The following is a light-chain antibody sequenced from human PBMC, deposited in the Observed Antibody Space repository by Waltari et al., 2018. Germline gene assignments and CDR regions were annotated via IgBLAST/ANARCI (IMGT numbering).Light chain of an antibody. Sequence: DIQMTQSPSSLSASVGDRITITGRASQSIDFYLHWYRQRPGKAPELLIYASNILQSGGPSRFRGSGSGKEFTLTISSLQTEDFAIYYCQQSYSSPWTFGPGTKVEIK. V-gene: IGKV1-39*01. CDR2: ASN. CDR1: QSIDFY. J-gene: IGKJ1*01. CDR3: QQSYSSPWT.